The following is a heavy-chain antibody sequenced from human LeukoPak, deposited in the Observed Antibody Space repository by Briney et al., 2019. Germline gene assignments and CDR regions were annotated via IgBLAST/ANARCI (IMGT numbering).Heavy chain of an antibody. CDR1: GYTFTSYG. Sequence: ASVKVSCKASGYTFTSYGISWVRQAPGQGLEWMGWISAYNGNTNYAQKLQGRVTMTTDTSTSTAYMELRSLRSDDTAVYYCARVMITFGDPMGDAFDIWGPGTIVTVSS. CDR2: ISAYNGNT. V-gene: IGHV1-18*04. D-gene: IGHD3-16*01. CDR3: ARVMITFGDPMGDAFDI. J-gene: IGHJ3*02.